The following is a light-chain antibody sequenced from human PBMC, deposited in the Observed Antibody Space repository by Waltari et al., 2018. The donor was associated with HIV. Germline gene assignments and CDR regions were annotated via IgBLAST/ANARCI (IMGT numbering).Light chain of an antibody. Sequence: QSVLTQPPSASGTPGQRVTISCSGDRSISGRNFVNWYQQLPGTAPKLLIYRSSPRPSGVPDRFSGSKSGSSASLVISRLRSEGEAVYYCAAWDDNLRGVFGGGTKLTVL. V-gene: IGLV1-47*01. CDR1: RSISGRNF. CDR3: AAWDDNLRGV. J-gene: IGLJ2*01. CDR2: RSS.